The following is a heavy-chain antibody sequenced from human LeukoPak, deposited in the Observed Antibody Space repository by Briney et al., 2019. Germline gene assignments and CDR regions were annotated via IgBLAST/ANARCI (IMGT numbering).Heavy chain of an antibody. CDR3: ARDRGYFTSGTSYFDY. Sequence: PGGSLRLSCAASGFTFSSYAMSWVRQAPGKGLEWVAVIWYDGSQKYYADSVKGRFTISRDNSKNTLYLEMNSLTAEDTAVYFCARDRGYFTSGTSYFDYWGQGTLVTVTS. D-gene: IGHD3-10*01. J-gene: IGHJ4*02. CDR1: GFTFSSYA. CDR2: IWYDGSQK. V-gene: IGHV3-33*08.